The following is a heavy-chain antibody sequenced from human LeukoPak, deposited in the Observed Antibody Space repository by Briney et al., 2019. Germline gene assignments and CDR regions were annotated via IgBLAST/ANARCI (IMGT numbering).Heavy chain of an antibody. D-gene: IGHD3-16*02. CDR3: ARYEYYDYVWGSYPIAFDY. Sequence: GASVTVSCKASGYTFTSYGISWVRQAPGQGLEWMGWISAYNGNTNYAQKLQGRVTMTTDTSTSTAFMELRSLRSDDTAVYYCARYEYYDYVWGSYPIAFDYWGQGTLVTVSS. J-gene: IGHJ4*02. CDR1: GYTFTSYG. V-gene: IGHV1-18*01. CDR2: ISAYNGNT.